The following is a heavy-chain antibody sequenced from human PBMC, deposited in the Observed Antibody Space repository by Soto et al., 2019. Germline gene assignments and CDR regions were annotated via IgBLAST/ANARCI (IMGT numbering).Heavy chain of an antibody. Sequence: QVQLVQSGAEVKKPGSSVKVSCKASGGTFSSYAISWVRQAPGQGLEWMGGIIPIFGTANYAQKFQGRVTVTADESTSTAYMELSSLRSEDTAVYYCARVTYSEVAAAEFDYWGQGTLVTVSS. D-gene: IGHD6-13*01. V-gene: IGHV1-69*01. CDR3: ARVTYSEVAAAEFDY. J-gene: IGHJ4*02. CDR1: GGTFSSYA. CDR2: IIPIFGTA.